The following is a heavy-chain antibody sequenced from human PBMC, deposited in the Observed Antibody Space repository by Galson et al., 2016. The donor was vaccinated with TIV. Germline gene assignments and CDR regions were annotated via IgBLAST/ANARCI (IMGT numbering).Heavy chain of an antibody. D-gene: IGHD2-21*01. CDR1: ELIVSSNY. Sequence: SLRLSCAASELIVSSNYMSWVRQAPGKGLEWVSLISSGGATSYADSVRGRFTISRDNSNNLVYLQMNNLRPEDTAVYYCARDRRHCGNECYLYYYYGMDVWGRGATVTVAS. V-gene: IGHV3-66*02. CDR3: ARDRRHCGNECYLYYYYGMDV. J-gene: IGHJ6*02. CDR2: ISSGGAT.